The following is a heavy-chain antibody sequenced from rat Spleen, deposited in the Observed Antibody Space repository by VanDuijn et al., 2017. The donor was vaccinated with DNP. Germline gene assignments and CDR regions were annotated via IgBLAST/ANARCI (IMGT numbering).Heavy chain of an antibody. CDR3: TAAGITGDY. CDR1: GFTFSDYY. V-gene: IGHV5-20*01. J-gene: IGHJ2*01. Sequence: EVQLVESGGGLVQPGRSLKLSCAASGFTFSDYYMAWVRQAPTKGLEWVASISYDGGSTYYRDSVKGRFTISRDNAKSSLYLQMDNLKTEDTAMYYCTAAGITGDYWGQGVMVTVSS. D-gene: IGHD1-4*01. CDR2: ISYDGGST.